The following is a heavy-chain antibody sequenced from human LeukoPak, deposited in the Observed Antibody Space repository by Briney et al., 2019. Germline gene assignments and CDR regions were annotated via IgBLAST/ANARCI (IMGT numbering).Heavy chain of an antibody. Sequence: GGSLRLSCAASGFTFSSYAMSWVRQAPGKGLEWVSTISGSGGNTYYADSVKGRFTISRDNSKNTLYLQMNSLRAEDTAVYYCAKVSRAYYYDPPDAFDIWGRGTMVTVSS. CDR2: ISGSGGNT. CDR1: GFTFSSYA. CDR3: AKVSRAYYYDPPDAFDI. J-gene: IGHJ3*02. V-gene: IGHV3-23*01. D-gene: IGHD3-22*01.